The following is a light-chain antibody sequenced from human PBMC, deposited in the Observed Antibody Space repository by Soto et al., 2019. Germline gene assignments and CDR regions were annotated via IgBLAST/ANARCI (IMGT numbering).Light chain of an antibody. J-gene: IGKJ1*01. CDR2: GAS. CDR3: QEYGSSRT. V-gene: IGKV3-20*01. Sequence: EGVLTQSPGTLSLSPGERATLSCRASQSVSSTYLAWYQRRPGQAPRLLIYGASSRATGIPDRFSGSGSETDFTLTISRLEPDDFAVYYCQEYGSSRTFGQGTKVEIK. CDR1: QSVSSTY.